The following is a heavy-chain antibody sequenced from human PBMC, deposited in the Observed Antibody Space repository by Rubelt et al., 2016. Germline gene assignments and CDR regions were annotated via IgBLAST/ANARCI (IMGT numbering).Heavy chain of an antibody. CDR3: ARSPRYDFEDNWFAP. J-gene: IGHJ5*02. CDR2: INTSGGST. Sequence: QVQLVQSGAEVKKPGASVKVSCKASGYTFTSYYMTWVRQAPGPGLEWMGLINTSGGSTSYSRKFLGRVTVTREPSTGTGYMELSSLRPEDTAVDSCARSPRYDFEDNWFAPWGQGTLVTVSS. V-gene: IGHV1-46*01. CDR1: GYTFTSYY. D-gene: IGHD3-3*01.